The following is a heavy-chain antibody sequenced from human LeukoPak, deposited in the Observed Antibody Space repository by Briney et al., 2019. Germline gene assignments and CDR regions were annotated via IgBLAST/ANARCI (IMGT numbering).Heavy chain of an antibody. V-gene: IGHV1-8*01. CDR1: GYTFTSYD. Sequence: ASVKVSCKASGYTFTSYDINWVRQATGQGLEWMGWMNPNSGNTGYAQKFQGRVTMTRNTSIRTAYMELSSLRSEDTAVYYCARGERATEYSYGKWGQGTLVTVSS. CDR2: MNPNSGNT. D-gene: IGHD5-18*01. J-gene: IGHJ4*02. CDR3: ARGERATEYSYGK.